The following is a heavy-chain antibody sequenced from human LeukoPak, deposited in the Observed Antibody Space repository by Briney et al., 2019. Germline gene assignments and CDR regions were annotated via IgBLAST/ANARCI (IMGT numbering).Heavy chain of an antibody. D-gene: IGHD3-10*01. J-gene: IGHJ4*02. V-gene: IGHV1-18*01. CDR3: GRDFGSGSYCDY. Sequence: ASVKVSCKTSGYTFSTYGISWVRQAPGQGLEWMGWISTKNGNTKYAQNFQDRVTMTTDTSTSTAYMELRGLRADDTAVYYCGRDFGSGSYCDYWGQGPLVTVSS. CDR1: GYTFSTYG. CDR2: ISTKNGNT.